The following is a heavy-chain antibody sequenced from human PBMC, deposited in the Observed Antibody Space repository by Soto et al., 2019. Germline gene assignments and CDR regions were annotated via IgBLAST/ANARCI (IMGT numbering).Heavy chain of an antibody. CDR3: AKGTLPHYYYYYYMDV. Sequence: PGGSLRLSCAASGFTFSSYAMSWVRQAPGKGLEWVSAISGSGGSTYYADSVKGRFTISRDNSKNTLYLQMNSLRAEDRAVYYCAKGTLPHYYYYYYMDVWGKGTTVTVSS. CDR2: ISGSGGST. CDR1: GFTFSSYA. V-gene: IGHV3-23*01. J-gene: IGHJ6*03.